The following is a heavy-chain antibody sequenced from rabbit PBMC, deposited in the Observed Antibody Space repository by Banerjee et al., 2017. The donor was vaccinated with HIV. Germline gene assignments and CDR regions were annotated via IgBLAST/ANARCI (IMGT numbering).Heavy chain of an antibody. CDR2: ISAGSSGTT. D-gene: IGHD4-1*01. Sequence: QSLEESGGDLVKPGASLTLTCTASGFTFSSYYMCWVRQAPGKGLEWIGCISAGSSGTTYYASWAKGRFTISKTSSTTVTLQMTSLTAADTATYFCARDLAGVIGWNFGLWGPGTLVTVS. CDR1: GFTFSSYY. J-gene: IGHJ4*01. CDR3: ARDLAGVIGWNFGL. V-gene: IGHV1S40*01.